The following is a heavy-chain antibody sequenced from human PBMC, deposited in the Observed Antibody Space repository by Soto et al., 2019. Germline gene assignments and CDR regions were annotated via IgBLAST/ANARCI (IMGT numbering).Heavy chain of an antibody. J-gene: IGHJ3*02. Sequence: SVKVSCKASGGTFSSYAISWVRQAPGQGLEWMGGIIPIFGTANFAQKFQGRVTITADESTSTVYMELSSLRSEDTAVYYCARSTEWGTNGVFNHDAFDIWGQGTMVTVS. CDR1: GGTFSSYA. V-gene: IGHV1-69*13. D-gene: IGHD2-8*01. CDR3: ARSTEWGTNGVFNHDAFDI. CDR2: IIPIFGTA.